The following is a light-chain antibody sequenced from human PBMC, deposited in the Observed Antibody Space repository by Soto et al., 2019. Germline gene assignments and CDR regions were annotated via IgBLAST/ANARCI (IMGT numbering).Light chain of an antibody. V-gene: IGLV2-11*01. CDR1: GNDVGAYNY. CDR2: GVV. J-gene: IGLJ1*01. Sequence: QSVLTQPRSVSGSPGQSVTISCTGTGNDVGAYNYVSWYQQHPGRPPKRSIYGVVRWPSGVPDRFSGSKSGNTASLTISGLQAEDDADYFCCSYAGGYTYLFGTGTKVTVL. CDR3: CSYAGGYTYL.